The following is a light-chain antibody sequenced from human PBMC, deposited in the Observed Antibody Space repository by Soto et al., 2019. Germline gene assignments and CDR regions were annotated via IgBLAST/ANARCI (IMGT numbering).Light chain of an antibody. Sequence: EMQMTQSPSSLSASVGDRVTITCRASQSITIYLNWYQQKPGKAPKLLIFATSSLQSGVPSRLSGSGSGTDFTLTISSLQPEDLATYYCQQSLTTPLTFGGGTKVDIK. J-gene: IGKJ4*01. CDR1: QSITIY. V-gene: IGKV1-39*01. CDR3: QQSLTTPLT. CDR2: ATS.